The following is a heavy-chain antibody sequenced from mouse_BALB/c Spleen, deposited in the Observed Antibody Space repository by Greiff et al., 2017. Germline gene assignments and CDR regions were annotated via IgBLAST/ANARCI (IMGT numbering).Heavy chain of an antibody. D-gene: IGHD4-1*01. Sequence: EVQVVESGPELVKPGASVKVSCKASGYAFTSYNMYWVKQSHGKSLEWIGYIDPYNGGTSYNQKFKGKATLTVDKSSSTAYMHLNSLTSEDSAVYYCARDWDGAWFAYWGQGTLVTVSA. CDR2: IDPYNGGT. CDR1: GYAFTSYN. J-gene: IGHJ3*01. V-gene: IGHV1S135*01. CDR3: ARDWDGAWFAY.